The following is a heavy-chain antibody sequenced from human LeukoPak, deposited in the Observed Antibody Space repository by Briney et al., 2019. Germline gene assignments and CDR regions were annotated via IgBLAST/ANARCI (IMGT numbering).Heavy chain of an antibody. J-gene: IGHJ5*02. V-gene: IGHV3-48*04. CDR1: GFTFSSYS. D-gene: IGHD2-15*01. CDR3: ARGVVVVAATHWFDP. CDR2: ISRSSNTI. Sequence: PGGSLRLSCAASGFTFSSYSLNWVRQAPGKGLEWVSYISRSSNTIYYADSVKGRFTISRDNAKNSLYLQMNSLRAEDTAVYYCARGVVVVAATHWFDPWGQGTLVTVSS.